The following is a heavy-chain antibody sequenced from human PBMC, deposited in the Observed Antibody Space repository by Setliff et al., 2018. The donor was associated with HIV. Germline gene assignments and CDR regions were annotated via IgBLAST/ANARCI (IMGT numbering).Heavy chain of an antibody. D-gene: IGHD3-3*01. J-gene: IGHJ4*02. CDR3: ARGVNFDY. CDR1: GGSTNNYY. Sequence: SETLSLTCAVSGGSTNNYYLTWIRQPPGKGLEWIGSVSNGGDTNYNPSLKSRVSLSLDTSKTQFSLKLTSVTAADTAVYYCARGVNFDYWGQGTQVTVS. CDR2: VSNGGDT. V-gene: IGHV4-59*01.